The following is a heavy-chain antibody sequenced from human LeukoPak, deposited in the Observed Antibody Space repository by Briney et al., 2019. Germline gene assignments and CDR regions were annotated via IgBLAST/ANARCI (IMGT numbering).Heavy chain of an antibody. V-gene: IGHV4-59*01. CDR2: IYYSGST. CDR1: GGSISSYY. J-gene: IGHJ5*02. D-gene: IGHD3-22*01. Sequence: SGTLSLTCTVSGGSISSYYWSWIRQPPGKGLEWIGYIYYSGSTNYNPSLKSRVTISVDTSKNQFSLKLSSVTAADTAVYYCARVDSSGYYYPRFDPWGQGTLVTVSS. CDR3: ARVDSSGYYYPRFDP.